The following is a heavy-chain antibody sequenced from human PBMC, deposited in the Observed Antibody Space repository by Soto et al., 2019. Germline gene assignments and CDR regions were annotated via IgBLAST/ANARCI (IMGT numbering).Heavy chain of an antibody. J-gene: IGHJ5*02. CDR2: MYFGGSF. V-gene: IGHV4-59*02. Sequence: QTQLQESGPGLVKPSETLSLTCTVSGASVSTGYWSWIRQPPGKGLEWIGFMYFGGSFNYNPSLPSRVTLXVXTXXNQFSLKVTSVTAADTAVYYCARSYYDTTGFAVDPWGQGTLVTVSS. D-gene: IGHD3-22*01. CDR3: ARSYYDTTGFAVDP. CDR1: GASVSTGY.